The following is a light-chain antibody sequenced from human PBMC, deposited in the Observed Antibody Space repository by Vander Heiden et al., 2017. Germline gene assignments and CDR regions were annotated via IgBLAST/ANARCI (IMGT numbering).Light chain of an antibody. Sequence: DIQMTQSPSSLSASVGDRVTITCRASQSISSYLNWYQQKPGKAPKLLIYAASSLQSGVPSRFSGSGSGTDFTLTISSLQPEDFASYYCQQSYSNPFFTFGHGTKVDIK. V-gene: IGKV1-39*01. CDR3: QQSYSNPFFT. CDR1: QSISSY. CDR2: AAS. J-gene: IGKJ3*01.